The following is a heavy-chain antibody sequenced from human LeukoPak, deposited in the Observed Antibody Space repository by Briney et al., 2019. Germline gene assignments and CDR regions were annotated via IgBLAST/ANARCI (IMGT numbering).Heavy chain of an antibody. D-gene: IGHD3-10*01. J-gene: IGHJ3*02. Sequence: PGRSLRLSCAASGFTFSSYGMHWVRQAPGKGLVWVTVIWYDGSNKYYADSVKGRFTVSRDNSKNTLDLQMSSLRAEDTAVYYCAREQYGSDDALDIWGQGTLVTVSS. CDR1: GFTFSSYG. CDR2: IWYDGSNK. V-gene: IGHV3-33*01. CDR3: AREQYGSDDALDI.